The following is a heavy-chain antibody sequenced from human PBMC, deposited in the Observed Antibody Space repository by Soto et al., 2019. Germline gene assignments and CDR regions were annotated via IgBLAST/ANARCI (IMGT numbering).Heavy chain of an antibody. CDR2: VYYRGRS. V-gene: IGHV4-39*01. D-gene: IGHD4-17*01. J-gene: IGHJ4*02. CDR3: VSQRTTVPSQAFFDY. CDR1: GGSVTNSSYY. Sequence: PSQSLSATCTVSGGSVTNSSYYWGWIPQSPGKRLEWIGSVYYRGRSYSKSSVKSLVNISVDTSKNRFSLSLSSVTASDTVVYFCVSQRTTVPSQAFFDYWGPGSLVSVTS.